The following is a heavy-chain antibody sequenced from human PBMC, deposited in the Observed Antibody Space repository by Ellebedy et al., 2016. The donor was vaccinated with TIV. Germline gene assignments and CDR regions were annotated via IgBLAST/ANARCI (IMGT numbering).Heavy chain of an antibody. Sequence: KVSCXGSGYSFTSYWISWVRQMPGKGLEWMGRIDPSDSYTNYSPSFQGHVTISADKSISTAYLQWSSLKASDTAMYYCARGGGALLWFGELSHHDYWGQGTLVTVSS. CDR2: IDPSDSYT. J-gene: IGHJ4*02. D-gene: IGHD3-10*01. CDR1: GYSFTSYW. V-gene: IGHV5-10-1*01. CDR3: ARGGGALLWFGELSHHDY.